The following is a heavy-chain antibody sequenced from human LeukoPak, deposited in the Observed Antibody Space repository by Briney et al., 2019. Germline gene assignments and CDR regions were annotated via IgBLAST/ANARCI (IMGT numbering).Heavy chain of an antibody. J-gene: IGHJ4*02. CDR3: ARHGTISSESYFDY. D-gene: IGHD1-14*01. Sequence: PSETLSLTCSVSGGSVSSYYWSWIRQSPGKGLEWIGYTHNSGRTNYNPSLKSRVTGFVDTSKNQVSLRLSSVTAADTAVYYCARHGTISSESYFDYWGQGALVTVSS. V-gene: IGHV4-59*08. CDR2: THNSGRT. CDR1: GGSVSSYY.